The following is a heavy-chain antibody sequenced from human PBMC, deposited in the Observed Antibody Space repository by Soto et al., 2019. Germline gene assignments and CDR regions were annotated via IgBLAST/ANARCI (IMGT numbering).Heavy chain of an antibody. Sequence: ASVKVSCKASGYTFTSYGISWVRQAPGQGLEWMGWISAYNGNTNYAQKLQGRVTMTTDTSTSTAYMELRSLRSDDTAVYYCARDAAWAGDSSGYFASNAFDIWGQGTMVTVSS. CDR2: ISAYNGNT. D-gene: IGHD3-22*01. J-gene: IGHJ3*02. CDR3: ARDAAWAGDSSGYFASNAFDI. CDR1: GYTFTSYG. V-gene: IGHV1-18*04.